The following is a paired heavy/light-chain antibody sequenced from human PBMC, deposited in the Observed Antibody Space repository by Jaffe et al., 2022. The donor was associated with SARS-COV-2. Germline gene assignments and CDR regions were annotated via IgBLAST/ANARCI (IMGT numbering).Heavy chain of an antibody. CDR2: INPNSGGT. Sequence: QVQLVQSGAEVKKPGASVKVSCKASGYTFTGYYMHWVRQAPGQGLEWMGWINPNSGGTNYAQKFQGRVTMTRDTSISTAYMELSRLRSDDTAVYYCARGLGEWLHPFTHPYYYYGMDVWGQGTTVTVSS. V-gene: IGHV1-2*02. CDR1: GYTFTGYY. D-gene: IGHD3-3*01. CDR3: ARGLGEWLHPFTHPYYYYGMDV. J-gene: IGHJ6*02.
Light chain of an antibody. CDR2: SNN. V-gene: IGLV1-44*01. CDR3: AAWDDSLNGL. CDR1: SSNIGSNT. Sequence: QSVLTQPPSASGTPGQRVTISCSGSSSNIGSNTVNWYQQLPGTAPKLLIYSNNQRPSGVPDRFSGSKSGTSASLAISGLQSEDEADYYCAAWDDSLNGLFGGGTKLTVL. J-gene: IGLJ2*01.